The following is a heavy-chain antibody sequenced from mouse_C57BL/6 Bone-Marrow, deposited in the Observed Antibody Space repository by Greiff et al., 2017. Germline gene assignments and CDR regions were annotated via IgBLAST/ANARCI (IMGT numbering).Heavy chain of an antibody. V-gene: IGHV1-76*01. Sequence: VQLQESGAELVRPGASVKLSCKASGYTFTDYYINWVKQRPGQGLEWIARIYPGSGNTYYNEKFKGKATLTAEKSSSTAYMQLSSLTSEDSAVYFCARAFYGSSSWFAYWGQGTLVTVSA. CDR3: ARAFYGSSSWFAY. D-gene: IGHD1-1*01. CDR2: IYPGSGNT. J-gene: IGHJ3*01. CDR1: GYTFTDYY.